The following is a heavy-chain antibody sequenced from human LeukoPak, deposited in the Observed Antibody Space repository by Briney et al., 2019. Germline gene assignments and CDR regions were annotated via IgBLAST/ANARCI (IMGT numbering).Heavy chain of an antibody. D-gene: IGHD5-24*01. J-gene: IGHJ4*02. CDR1: GFTFSSYG. V-gene: IGHV3-30*18. CDR2: ISYDGSNK. CDR3: AKELIGMATITDY. Sequence: GGSLRLSCAASGFTFSSYGMHWVRRAPGKGLEWEAVISYDGSNKYYADSVKGRFTISRDNSKNTLYLQMNSLRAEDTAVYYCAKELIGMATITDYWGQGTLVTVSS.